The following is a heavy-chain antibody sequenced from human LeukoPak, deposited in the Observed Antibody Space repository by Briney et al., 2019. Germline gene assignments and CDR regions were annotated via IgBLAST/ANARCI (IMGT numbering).Heavy chain of an antibody. CDR3: ARPATSHSGWYPRYAFDM. Sequence: GESLKISCKGSGYSFTSYWIAWVRQMPGEGLEWMGMFYPGDSDTRYSPSLQGQVTISADKSINTAYLQWSSLKASDTAMYYCARPATSHSGWYPRYAFDMWGQGTMVTVSS. D-gene: IGHD6-19*01. CDR1: GYSFTSYW. J-gene: IGHJ3*02. CDR2: FYPGDSDT. V-gene: IGHV5-51*01.